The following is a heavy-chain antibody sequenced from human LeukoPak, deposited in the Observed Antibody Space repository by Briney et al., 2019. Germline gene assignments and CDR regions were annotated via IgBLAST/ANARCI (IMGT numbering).Heavy chain of an antibody. CDR3: ARDGYYYDSSGYYYYYYMDV. Sequence: PGGSLRLSCAAFGFTFSSYEMNWVRQAPGKGLEWVSYISSSGSTIYYADSVKGRFTISRDNAKNSLYLQMNSLRAEDTAVYYCARDGYYYDSSGYYYYYYMDVWGKGTTVTVSS. CDR1: GFTFSSYE. J-gene: IGHJ6*03. CDR2: ISSSGSTI. V-gene: IGHV3-48*03. D-gene: IGHD3-22*01.